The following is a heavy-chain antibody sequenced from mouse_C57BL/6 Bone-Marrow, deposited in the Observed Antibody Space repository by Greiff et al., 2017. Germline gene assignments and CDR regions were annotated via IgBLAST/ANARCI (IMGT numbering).Heavy chain of an antibody. CDR3: AREGFITTVVAVDY. CDR2: IYPGSGST. J-gene: IGHJ2*01. Sequence: PGQGLEWIGDIYPGSGSTNYNEKFKSKATLTVDTSSSTAYKQLSSLTSEDSAVYYCAREGFITTVVAVDYWGQGTTLTVSS. D-gene: IGHD1-1*01. V-gene: IGHV1-55*01.